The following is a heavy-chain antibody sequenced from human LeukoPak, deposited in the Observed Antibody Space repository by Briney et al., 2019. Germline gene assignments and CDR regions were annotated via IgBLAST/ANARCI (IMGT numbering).Heavy chain of an antibody. CDR1: GFTFSSYG. Sequence: GRSLRLTCAASGFTFSSYGMHWVRQGPGKGLEGVTFIWYDGTDKNYAGSVKGRFTISRDNSKNTLYLQMNSLRAEDTAVYYCARSGSTYYYGMDVWGQGTTVTVSS. V-gene: IGHV3-33*01. CDR2: IWYDGTDK. CDR3: ARSGSTYYYGMDV. D-gene: IGHD3-10*01. J-gene: IGHJ6*02.